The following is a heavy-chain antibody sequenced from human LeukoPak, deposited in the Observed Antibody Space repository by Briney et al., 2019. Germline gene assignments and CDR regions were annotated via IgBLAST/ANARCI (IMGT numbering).Heavy chain of an antibody. CDR2: INHSGST. V-gene: IGHV4-34*01. J-gene: IGHJ6*03. CDR1: GGSFSGYY. CDR3: ARGDILTGYYMDV. Sequence: SETLSLTCGVYGGSFSGYYWNWIRQSPGKGLEWIGEINHSGSTNYNPSLKSRLTISVDTSKNQFSLELSSVTAADTAVYYCARGDILTGYYMDVWGKGTTVTVSS. D-gene: IGHD3-9*01.